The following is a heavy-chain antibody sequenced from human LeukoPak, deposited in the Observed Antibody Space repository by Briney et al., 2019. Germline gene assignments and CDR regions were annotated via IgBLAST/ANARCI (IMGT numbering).Heavy chain of an antibody. CDR2: ISSSDNTI. Sequence: GGSLRLSCAASGFTFSSYEMNWVRQAPGKGLEWVSYISSSDNTIYYADSVKGRFTICRDNAKNSLYLQMNSLRSEDPAVYYCARDINWVGGYWGQGTLVTVSS. J-gene: IGHJ4*02. V-gene: IGHV3-48*03. D-gene: IGHD7-27*01. CDR3: ARDINWVGGY. CDR1: GFTFSSYE.